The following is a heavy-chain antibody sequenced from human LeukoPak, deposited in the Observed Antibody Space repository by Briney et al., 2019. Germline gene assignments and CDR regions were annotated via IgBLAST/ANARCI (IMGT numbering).Heavy chain of an antibody. D-gene: IGHD6-13*01. V-gene: IGHV3-9*01. J-gene: IGHJ5*01. CDR2: ISWNSGRI. Sequence: PGGSLRLSCAASGFTFDDYAMHWVRQAPGKGLEWVSGISWNSGRIGYADSVKGRFTISRDDAKSSLYLQMNSLRAEDTALYYCVKGRSAAFNNWFDSWGQGTLVTVSS. CDR1: GFTFDDYA. CDR3: VKGRSAAFNNWFDS.